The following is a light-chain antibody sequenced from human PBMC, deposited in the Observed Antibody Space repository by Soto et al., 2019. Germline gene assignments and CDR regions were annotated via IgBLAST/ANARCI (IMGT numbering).Light chain of an antibody. CDR1: QSVSTK. Sequence: EMVLTQSPATLSVSPGERATLSCRASQSVSTKLAWYQQKRGQAPRLLIYDASTRATDIPERFSGSGAGTEFTLTTSSLQSEDFEVYYCQQYNSWPLFGQGTKLEIK. CDR2: DAS. V-gene: IGKV3-15*01. J-gene: IGKJ2*01. CDR3: QQYNSWPL.